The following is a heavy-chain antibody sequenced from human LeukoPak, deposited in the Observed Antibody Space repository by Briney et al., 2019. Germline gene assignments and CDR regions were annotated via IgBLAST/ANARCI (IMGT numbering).Heavy chain of an antibody. CDR1: GFTFSNYW. V-gene: IGHV3-7*02. J-gene: IGHJ3*01. CDR3: SGKSSGAGAFDF. CDR2: INQDGSEK. D-gene: IGHD3-16*01. Sequence: GGSLRLSCAASGFTFSNYWMSWVRQAPGKGLEWVANINQDGSEKYYVDPVKGRFTISRDNAKNSLYLHMSSLRAEDPAVYLCSGKSSGAGAFDFWGPGTMVNVSS.